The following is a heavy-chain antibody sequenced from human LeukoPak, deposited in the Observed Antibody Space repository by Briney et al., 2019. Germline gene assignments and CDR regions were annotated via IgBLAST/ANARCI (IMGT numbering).Heavy chain of an antibody. CDR1: GFTFSDYY. CDR3: AMGGGYSGYDPYLGY. J-gene: IGHJ4*02. V-gene: IGHV3-11*01. D-gene: IGHD5-12*01. CDR2: ISSSGSTI. Sequence: GGSLRLSCAASGFTFSDYYMSWIRQAPGKGLEWVSYISSSGSTIYYADSVKGRLTISRDNAKNSLYLQMNRLRAEDTAVYYCAMGGGYSGYDPYLGYWGQGTLVTVSS.